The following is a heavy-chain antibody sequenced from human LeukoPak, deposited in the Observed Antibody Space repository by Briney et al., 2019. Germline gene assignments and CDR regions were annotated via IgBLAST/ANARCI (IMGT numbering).Heavy chain of an antibody. J-gene: IGHJ4*02. CDR2: ISGRSSTI. Sequence: PGGSLRLSCAASAFTFSDYSVNWVRQAPGEGLEWVSYISGRSSTIYYADSVKGRFTISRDNAKNSMYLQMNSLRAEDTAVYYCARDRIKSGSYYFDYWGQGTLVTVSS. V-gene: IGHV3-48*01. CDR1: AFTFSDYS. D-gene: IGHD1-26*01. CDR3: ARDRIKSGSYYFDY.